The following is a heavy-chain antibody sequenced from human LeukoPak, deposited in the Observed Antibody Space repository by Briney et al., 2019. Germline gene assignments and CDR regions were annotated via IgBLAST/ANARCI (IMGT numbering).Heavy chain of an antibody. Sequence: SETLSLTCTVSGGSVSSADYYWSWIRQHPGKGLEWIGYIYYSGSTYYNPSLKSRVTISVDTSKNQFSLKLSSVTAADTAVYYCARDRQRSGYSGYDPNWFYYYGMDVWGQGTTVTVSS. CDR1: GGSVSSADYY. CDR2: IYYSGST. D-gene: IGHD5-12*01. J-gene: IGHJ6*02. V-gene: IGHV4-31*03. CDR3: ARDRQRSGYSGYDPNWFYYYGMDV.